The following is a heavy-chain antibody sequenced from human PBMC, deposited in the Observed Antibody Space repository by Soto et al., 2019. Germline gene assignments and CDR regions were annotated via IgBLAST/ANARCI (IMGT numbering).Heavy chain of an antibody. J-gene: IGHJ5*02. Sequence: QVPLVQSGAEVKKPGSSVKVSCKVSGGTFSSHAINWLRQAPGQGFEWMGVIIPITETPNNAEKFQGRVTITADKSTSTVYMELSSLTFDDTAVYFCARGNKGPGHYGPGSQGWYGPWGQGTLVTVSS. CDR1: GGTFSSHA. CDR2: IIPITETP. D-gene: IGHD3-10*01. V-gene: IGHV1-69*06. CDR3: ARGNKGPGHYGPGSQGWYGP.